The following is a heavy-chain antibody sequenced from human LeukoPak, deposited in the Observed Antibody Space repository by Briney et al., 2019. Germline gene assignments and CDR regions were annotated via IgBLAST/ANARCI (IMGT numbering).Heavy chain of an antibody. CDR1: GASISDYY. CDR3: ARHFWTYYYIGY. J-gene: IGHJ4*02. CDR2: IHFSGIT. D-gene: IGHD3-10*01. Sequence: PSETLSLTCTVSGASISDYYWNWIRQPPGKGLEWIGSIHFSGITNYNPSLKSRITISIDTSKNQFSLKLSSVTAADTAIYYCARHFWTYYYIGYWGQGTLVTVSS. V-gene: IGHV4-59*08.